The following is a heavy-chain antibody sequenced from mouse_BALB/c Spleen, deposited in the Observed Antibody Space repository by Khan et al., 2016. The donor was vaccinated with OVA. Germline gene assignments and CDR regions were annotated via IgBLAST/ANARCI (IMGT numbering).Heavy chain of an antibody. D-gene: IGHD1-1*01. CDR2: ISSAGDYT. V-gene: IGHV5-6*01. J-gene: IGHJ3*01. CDR1: GFTFSSYG. CDR3: ASHLAELMAY. Sequence: EVELVESGGDLVKPGGSLKLSCAASGFTFSSYGMSWVRQTPDKRLEWVATISSAGDYTYYPDNVKGRFTISRDNAKNTLYLQMSSLKSEDTAMLYCASHLAELMAYWGQGTLVTVSA.